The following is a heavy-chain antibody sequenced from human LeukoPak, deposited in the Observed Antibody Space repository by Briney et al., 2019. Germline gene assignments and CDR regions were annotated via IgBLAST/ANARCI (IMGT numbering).Heavy chain of an antibody. CDR3: AKNRAGYNWYFDL. CDR1: GFTFSSYA. V-gene: IGHV3-23*01. D-gene: IGHD3-9*01. J-gene: IGHJ2*01. CDR2: ISGGGGST. Sequence: PGASLRLSCAASGFTFSSYAMSWVRQAPGKGLEWVSAISGGGGSTYYADSVKGRFTISRDNSKSTLYLQMNSLRAEDTAVYYCAKNRAGYNWYFDLWGRGTLVTVSS.